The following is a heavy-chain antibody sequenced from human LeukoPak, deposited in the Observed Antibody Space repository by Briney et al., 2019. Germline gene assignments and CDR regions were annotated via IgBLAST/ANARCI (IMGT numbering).Heavy chain of an antibody. CDR2: IYHSGST. CDR1: GGSISSGGYS. J-gene: IGHJ2*01. CDR3: ARGPPQYSYGYWCFDL. Sequence: PSETLSLTCAVSGGSISSGGYSWSWIRQPPGKGLEWIGYIYHSGSTYYNPSLKSRVTISVDRSKNQFSLKLSSVTAADTAVYYCARGPPQYSYGYWCFDLWGRGTLVTVSS. D-gene: IGHD5-18*01. V-gene: IGHV4-30-2*01.